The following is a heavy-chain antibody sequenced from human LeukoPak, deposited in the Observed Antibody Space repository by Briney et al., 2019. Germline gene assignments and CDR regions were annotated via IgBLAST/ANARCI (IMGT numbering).Heavy chain of an antibody. D-gene: IGHD6-13*01. CDR1: GFTFSSYE. CDR3: ARVGIAAAESNWFDP. Sequence: GGSLRLSCAASGFTFSSYEMNWVRQAPGKGLEWVSSISSSSSYIYYADSVKGRFTISRDNAKNSLYLQMNSLRAGDAAVYYCARVGIAAAESNWFDPWGQGTLVTVSS. CDR2: ISSSSSYI. V-gene: IGHV3-21*01. J-gene: IGHJ5*02.